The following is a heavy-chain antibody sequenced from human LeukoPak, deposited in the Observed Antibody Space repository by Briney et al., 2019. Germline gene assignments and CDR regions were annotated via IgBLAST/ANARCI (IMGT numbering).Heavy chain of an antibody. Sequence: SETLSLTCAVYGGSFSGYYWSWIRQPPGKGLEWIGEINHSGSTNYNPSLKSRVTISVDTSKNQFSLKLSSVTAADTAVCYCARGGYSSRKRLDYWGQGTLVTVSS. V-gene: IGHV4-34*01. CDR3: ARGGYSSRKRLDY. J-gene: IGHJ4*02. D-gene: IGHD6-13*01. CDR2: INHSGST. CDR1: GGSFSGYY.